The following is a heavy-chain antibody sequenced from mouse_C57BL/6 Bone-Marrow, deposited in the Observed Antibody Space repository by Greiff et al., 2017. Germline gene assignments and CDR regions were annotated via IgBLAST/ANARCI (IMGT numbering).Heavy chain of an antibody. J-gene: IGHJ3*01. CDR2: INPSRGYT. V-gene: IGHV1-4*01. CDR3: ARGYYGSSPFAY. D-gene: IGHD1-1*01. CDR1: GYTFTSYT. Sequence: VQLQQSGAELARPGASVKMSCKASGYTFTSYTMHWVKQRPGQGLEWIGYINPSRGYTKYNQKFKDKATLTAYKSSSTAYMQLSSLTPDDSAVYYCARGYYGSSPFAYWGQGTLVTVSA.